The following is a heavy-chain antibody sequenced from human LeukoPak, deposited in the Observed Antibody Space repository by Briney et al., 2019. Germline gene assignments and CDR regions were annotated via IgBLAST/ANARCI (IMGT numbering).Heavy chain of an antibody. D-gene: IGHD3-10*01. CDR3: ARDPLMVRGVIMGGMGPFDI. CDR1: GLTFSSYA. V-gene: IGHV3-30*04. J-gene: IGHJ3*02. Sequence: GRSLRLSCAASGLTFSSYAMHWVRQAPGKGLEWVAVISYDGSNKYYADSVKGRFTISRDNSKNTLYLQMNSLRAEDTAVYYCARDPLMVRGVIMGGMGPFDIWGQGTMVTVSS. CDR2: ISYDGSNK.